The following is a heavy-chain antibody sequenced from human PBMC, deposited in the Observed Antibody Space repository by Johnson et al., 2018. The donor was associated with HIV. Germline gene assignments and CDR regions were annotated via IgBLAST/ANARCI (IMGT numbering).Heavy chain of an antibody. CDR3: STVGYYFWSGFLGHDAFDM. CDR1: GFTVSSNY. J-gene: IGHJ3*02. D-gene: IGHD3-3*01. CDR2: IKRKSDGGTT. V-gene: IGHV3-15*01. Sequence: MQLVESGGGLVQPGGSLRLSCAASGFTVSSNYMSWVRQAPGKGLEWVGHIKRKSDGGTTDYAAPVKGRFTISRDDSKNMLYLKMKSLKTEDTAVYYCSTVGYYFWSGFLGHDAFDMWGQGTMVTVSS.